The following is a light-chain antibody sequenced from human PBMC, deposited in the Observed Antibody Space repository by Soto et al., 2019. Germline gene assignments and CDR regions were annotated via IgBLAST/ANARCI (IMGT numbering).Light chain of an antibody. V-gene: IGLV2-14*01. J-gene: IGLJ1*01. CDR1: SSDVGDYNY. CDR2: DVS. Sequence: QSALTQPASVSGSPGQSITISCTGTSSDVGDYNYVSWYQQHPGNAPKLVIFDVSDRPSGVSNRFSGAKSCNTASLTISGLQAEDEADYYCSSYTRSSTRVFGTGTKLTVL. CDR3: SSYTRSSTRV.